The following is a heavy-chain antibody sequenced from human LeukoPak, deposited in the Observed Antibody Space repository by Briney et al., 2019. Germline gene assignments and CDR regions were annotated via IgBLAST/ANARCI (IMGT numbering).Heavy chain of an antibody. Sequence: GGSLRLSCAASGFTFSSYTMSWVRQAPGKGLRWVSAVSGSGSITSHSDSVRGRFTISRDNSKSTLYLQMNNLRAEDTAVYYCANLGLDSLDVWGQGTTVTVSS. CDR2: VSGSGSIT. CDR1: GFTFSSYT. V-gene: IGHV3-23*01. CDR3: ANLGLDSLDV. J-gene: IGHJ6*02. D-gene: IGHD3/OR15-3a*01.